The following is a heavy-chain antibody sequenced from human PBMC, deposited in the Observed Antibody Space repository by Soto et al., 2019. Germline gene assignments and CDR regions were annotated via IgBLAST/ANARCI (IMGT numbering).Heavy chain of an antibody. J-gene: IGHJ4*02. CDR2: IYDSWTT. Sequence: QVQLRESGPGLVRPSETLSLTCTVSGGSITGYYLSWIRQPPGKGLEWIGYIYDSWTTTYNAALKSRVTISADTSKNHFSLNLRSVTAADTAVYYCARRNYGEEGYFFDFWGQGLLVTVSS. CDR1: GGSITGYY. D-gene: IGHD4-17*01. V-gene: IGHV4-59*08. CDR3: ARRNYGEEGYFFDF.